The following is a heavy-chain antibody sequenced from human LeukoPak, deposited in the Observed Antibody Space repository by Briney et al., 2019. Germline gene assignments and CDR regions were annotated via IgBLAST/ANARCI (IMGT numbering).Heavy chain of an antibody. CDR3: TTAPYYDILAGYYTWMDY. CDR2: IKSKTDGGTT. CDR1: GFTFTNAW. D-gene: IGHD3-9*01. J-gene: IGHJ4*02. V-gene: IGHV3-15*01. Sequence: PGGSLRLSCAASGFTFTNAWMSWVRQAPGKGLEWVGRIKSKTDGGTTDYAAPVKGRFTISRHDSKNTLYLQVNGLKTEDTAVYYCTTAPYYDILAGYYTWMDYWGQGTLVTVSS.